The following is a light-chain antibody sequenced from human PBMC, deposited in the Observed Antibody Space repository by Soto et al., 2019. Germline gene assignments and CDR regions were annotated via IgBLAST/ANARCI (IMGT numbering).Light chain of an antibody. J-gene: IGLJ2*01. CDR3: SSYTSSSIVV. Sequence: QLVLTQPASVSGSPGQSITISCTGTSRNVGGYNYVSWYQQHPGKAPKLMIYDVSNRPSGVSNRFSGSKSGNTASLTISGLQAEDEADYYCSSYTSSSIVVFGGGTKVTVL. V-gene: IGLV2-14*01. CDR2: DVS. CDR1: SRNVGGYNY.